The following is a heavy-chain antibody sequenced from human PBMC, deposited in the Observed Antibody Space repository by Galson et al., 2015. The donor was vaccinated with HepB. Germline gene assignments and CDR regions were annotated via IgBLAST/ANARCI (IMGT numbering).Heavy chain of an antibody. V-gene: IGHV4-4*07. CDR2: IYTGGST. CDR1: GGSISSYY. D-gene: IGHD1-26*01. Sequence: ETLSLTCTVSGGSISSYYWSWIRQPAGKGLEWIGRIYTGGSTNYNPSLKSRVTMSVDTPKNQFSLKLSSVTAADTAVYYCARDLSRYSGSYLDYWGQGTLVTVSS. J-gene: IGHJ4*02. CDR3: ARDLSRYSGSYLDY.